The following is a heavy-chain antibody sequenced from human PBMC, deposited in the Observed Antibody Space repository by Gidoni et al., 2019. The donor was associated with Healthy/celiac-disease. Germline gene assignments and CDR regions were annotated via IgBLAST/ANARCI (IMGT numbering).Heavy chain of an antibody. J-gene: IGHJ4*02. CDR3: ARDGGAIIGGGYINFDY. CDR1: GGSISSSNW. CDR2: IYHSGST. V-gene: IGHV4-4*02. Sequence: QVQLQESGTGLVKPSGTLSLTCAVSGGSISSSNWWSWVRQPPGKGLEWIGEIYHSGSTNYNPSLKSRVTISVDKSKNQFSLKLSSVTAADTAVYYCARDGGAIIGGGYINFDYWGQGTLVTVSS. D-gene: IGHD5-12*01.